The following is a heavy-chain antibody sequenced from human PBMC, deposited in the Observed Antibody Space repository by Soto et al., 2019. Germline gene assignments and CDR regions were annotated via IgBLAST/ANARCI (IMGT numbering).Heavy chain of an antibody. D-gene: IGHD5-12*01. CDR3: ATGSGATIIF. CDR2: INPSGDVP. V-gene: IGHV1-46*02. J-gene: IGHJ4*02. Sequence: QVQLVQSGAEVKEPGASVKVSCKASGRTFNSYLIHWVRLAPGQGLEWMGIINPSGDVPRFAQKFLGRVTMTREKSTSTVYMELSRLRSEDTAVYYCATGSGATIIFWGQGTLVTVSS. CDR1: GRTFNSYL.